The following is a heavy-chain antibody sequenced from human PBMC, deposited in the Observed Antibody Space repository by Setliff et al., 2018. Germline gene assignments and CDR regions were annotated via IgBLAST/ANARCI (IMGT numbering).Heavy chain of an antibody. Sequence: VKVSCKASGFGFNSYGISWVRQAPGQGLEWMGWISPYNGDTGYTQKFQDRVTMTTDISMSTAFMELRSLTSDDTAIYYCARDTYNPNWYGDRSFEYWGQGTLVTVSS. D-gene: IGHD1-1*01. J-gene: IGHJ4*02. CDR1: GFGFNSYG. V-gene: IGHV1-18*01. CDR3: ARDTYNPNWYGDRSFEY. CDR2: ISPYNGDT.